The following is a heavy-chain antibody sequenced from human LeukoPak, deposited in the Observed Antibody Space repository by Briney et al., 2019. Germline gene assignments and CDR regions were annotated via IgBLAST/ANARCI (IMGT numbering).Heavy chain of an antibody. Sequence: VASVKVSCKASGGTFSSYAISWVRQAPGQGLEWMGRIIPILGIANYAQNLQGRVTMTRDTSTSTAYMEVRSLRSDDTAVYYCARGPIAAAGDYWGQGTLVTVSS. J-gene: IGHJ4*02. CDR2: IIPILGIA. V-gene: IGHV1-69*04. D-gene: IGHD6-13*01. CDR1: GGTFSSYA. CDR3: ARGPIAAAGDY.